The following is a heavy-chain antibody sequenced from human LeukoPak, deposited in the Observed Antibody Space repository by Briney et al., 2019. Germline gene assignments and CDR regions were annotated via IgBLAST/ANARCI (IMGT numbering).Heavy chain of an antibody. CDR1: GFTFSSYA. CDR2: ISGSGGST. V-gene: IGHV3-23*01. D-gene: IGHD6-19*01. J-gene: IGHJ4*02. CDR3: AKEGDSSGWYYFDY. Sequence: GGSLRLSCAASGFTFSSYAMSWVRQAPGKGLEWVSAISGSGGSTYYADSVKGRFTISRDNSKSTLYLQMNSLRAEDTAVYYCAKEGDSSGWYYFDYWAREPWSPSPQ.